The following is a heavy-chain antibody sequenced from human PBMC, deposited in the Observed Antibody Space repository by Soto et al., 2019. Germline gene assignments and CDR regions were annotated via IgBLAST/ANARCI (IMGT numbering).Heavy chain of an antibody. J-gene: IGHJ4*02. D-gene: IGHD2-2*01. Sequence: EVQLLESGGGLVQPGESLRLACAGSGFSFINHAMNWARQAPGKGLEWVTAITESGETTNYADSVKGRFTISRDNSKNTLYLQMNSLRAEDTAVYYCARVDCASSGCRLIDYWGQGTLVTVSS. CDR3: ARVDCASSGCRLIDY. CDR1: GFSFINHA. V-gene: IGHV3-23*01. CDR2: ITESGETT.